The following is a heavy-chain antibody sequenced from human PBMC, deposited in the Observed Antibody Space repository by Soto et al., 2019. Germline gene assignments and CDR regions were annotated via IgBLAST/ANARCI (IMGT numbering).Heavy chain of an antibody. D-gene: IGHD6-13*01. CDR3: ARGRGTIAARGMDV. V-gene: IGHV3-33*01. J-gene: IGHJ6*02. CDR1: GFTFSSSG. CDR2: IWIDGSNK. Sequence: QVQLVESGGGVVQPGRSLRLSCAASGFTFSSSGLHWVRQAPGKGLEWVAVIWIDGSNKYYADSVKGRFTISRDNSKNALYLQMNSLGDEDKALYYCARGRGTIAARGMDVWGQGTTVTVSS.